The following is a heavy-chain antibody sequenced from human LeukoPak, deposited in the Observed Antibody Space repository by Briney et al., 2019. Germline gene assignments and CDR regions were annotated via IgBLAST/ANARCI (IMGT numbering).Heavy chain of an antibody. J-gene: IGHJ4*02. CDR3: ARDQEGFDY. Sequence: ASVKVSCKTSGYTFTSDGISWVRQAPGQGLEWMGWIGTYKGNTSYAQKFQGRVTVTRDTSTSTVHMELSGLRSEDTAVYYCARDQEGFDYWGQGTLVTVSS. CDR1: GYTFTSDG. CDR2: IGTYKGNT. V-gene: IGHV1-18*01.